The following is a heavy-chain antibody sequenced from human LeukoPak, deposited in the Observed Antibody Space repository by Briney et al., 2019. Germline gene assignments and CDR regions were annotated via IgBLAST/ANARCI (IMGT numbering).Heavy chain of an antibody. Sequence: SETLSLTCTVSGGSVSSGGYYWSWIRQPPGKGLEWIGYIYSSGSTNYNPSLESRVTISVDTSKNQFSLKLNSVTAADTAVYYCARRGYSTGWYYFDYWGQGTLVTVSS. D-gene: IGHD6-19*01. J-gene: IGHJ4*02. CDR2: IYSSGST. CDR1: GGSVSSGGYY. V-gene: IGHV4-61*08. CDR3: ARRGYSTGWYYFDY.